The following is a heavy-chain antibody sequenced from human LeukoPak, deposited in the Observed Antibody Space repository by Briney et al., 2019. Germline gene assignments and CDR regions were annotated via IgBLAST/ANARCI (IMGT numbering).Heavy chain of an antibody. V-gene: IGHV1-69*13. D-gene: IGHD1-26*01. CDR2: IIPIFGTA. J-gene: IGHJ4*02. CDR3: ARVWDRSSKSIVGATTSPYYFDY. CDR1: GGTFSSYA. Sequence: ASVKVSCKASGGTFSSYAISWVRQAPGQGLEWMGGIIPIFGTANYAQKFQGRVTITADESTSTAYMELSSLRSEDTAVYYCARVWDRSSKSIVGATTSPYYFDYWGQGTLVTVSS.